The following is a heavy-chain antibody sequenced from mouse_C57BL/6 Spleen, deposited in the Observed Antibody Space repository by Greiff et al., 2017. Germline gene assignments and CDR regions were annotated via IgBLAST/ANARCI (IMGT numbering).Heavy chain of an antibody. J-gene: IGHJ2*01. V-gene: IGHV1-72*01. D-gene: IGHD2-5*01. Sequence: QVQLKQPGAELVKPGASVKLSCKASGYTFTSYWMHWVKQRPGRGLEWIGRIDPNSGGTKYNEKFKSKATLTVDKPSSTAYMQLSSLTSEDSAVYYCASEAYYSNYEPFDYWGQGTTLTVSS. CDR2: IDPNSGGT. CDR1: GYTFTSYW. CDR3: ASEAYYSNYEPFDY.